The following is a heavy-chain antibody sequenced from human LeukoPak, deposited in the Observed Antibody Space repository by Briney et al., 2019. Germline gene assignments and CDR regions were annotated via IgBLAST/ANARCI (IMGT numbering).Heavy chain of an antibody. CDR3: AKGSPADYYDDAGMSFDY. CDR2: IWYDGSNK. J-gene: IGHJ4*02. Sequence: GGSLRLSCAASGFTISSYGMHWVRQAPGKGLEWVAVIWYDGSNKYYVDSVKGRFTISRDNSKNTLYLQMNSLRAEDTAVYYCAKGSPADYYDDAGMSFDYWGQGTLVTVSS. D-gene: IGHD3-22*01. V-gene: IGHV3-33*06. CDR1: GFTISSYG.